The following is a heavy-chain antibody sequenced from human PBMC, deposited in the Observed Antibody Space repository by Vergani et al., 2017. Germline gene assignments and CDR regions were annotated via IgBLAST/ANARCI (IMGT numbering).Heavy chain of an antibody. CDR1: GFTFSSYG. D-gene: IGHD2-15*01. CDR2: ISSKSDTT. J-gene: IGHJ6*03. Sequence: VQLVESGGGVVQPGRSLRLSCAASGFTFSSYGMHWVRQAPGKGLEWIAYISSKSDTTFYGDSVKVRFTISRDNDKNSLYLQMNRLRDEDTGVYYCARIRVTPPHDYYYYMVVRDKGTTVTVSS. V-gene: IGHV3-48*02. CDR3: ARIRVTPPHDYYYYMVV.